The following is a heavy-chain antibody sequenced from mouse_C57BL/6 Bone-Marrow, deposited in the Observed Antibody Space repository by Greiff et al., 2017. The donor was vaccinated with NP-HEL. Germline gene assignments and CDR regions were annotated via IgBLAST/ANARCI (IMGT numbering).Heavy chain of an antibody. D-gene: IGHD1-2*01. CDR2: IDPGSGKT. V-gene: IGHV1-76*01. CDR1: GYTFTDYY. CDR3: ARNYGYTPCSLDY. Sequence: VMLVESGAELVRPGASVKLSCKASGYTFTDYYMNWVKQRPGQGLEWIARIDPGSGKTYYIEKFKGKATLTAEKSSSTAYMQLSSLTSEDPAVYVCARNYGYTPCSLDYWGQGTTLTVSS. J-gene: IGHJ2*01.